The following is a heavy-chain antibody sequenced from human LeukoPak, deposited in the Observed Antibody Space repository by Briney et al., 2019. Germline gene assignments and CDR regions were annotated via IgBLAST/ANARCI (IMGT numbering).Heavy chain of an antibody. Sequence: ASVKVSCKASGYTFSSYYIHWVRQAPGQGLEWMGTINPGRDSTSYAQKFQGRVIMTRDTSTSTVDMDLSSLRSDDTAVYYCARDVGSGTYIFDFWGQGTLVTVSS. CDR3: ARDVGSGTYIFDF. V-gene: IGHV1-46*01. CDR1: GYTFSSYY. D-gene: IGHD6-19*01. CDR2: INPGRDST. J-gene: IGHJ4*02.